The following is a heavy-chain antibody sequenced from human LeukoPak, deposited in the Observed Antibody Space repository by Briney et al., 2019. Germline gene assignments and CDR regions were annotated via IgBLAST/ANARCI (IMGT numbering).Heavy chain of an antibody. Sequence: GASVKVSCKASGYTFTGYYMHWVRQAPGQGLEWMGWINPNSGGTNYAQKFQGRVTMTRDTSISTAYMELSRLRSDDTAVYYCARDCSGGSCYGPEGWFDPWGQGTLVTVSS. J-gene: IGHJ5*02. D-gene: IGHD2-15*01. CDR1: GYTFTGYY. CDR2: INPNSGGT. V-gene: IGHV1-2*02. CDR3: ARDCSGGSCYGPEGWFDP.